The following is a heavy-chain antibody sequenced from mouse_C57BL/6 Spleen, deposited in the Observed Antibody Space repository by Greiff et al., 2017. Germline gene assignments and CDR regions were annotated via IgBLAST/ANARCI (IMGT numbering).Heavy chain of an antibody. Sequence: VQLKESGPELVKPGASVKIPCKASGYTFTDYNMDWVKQSHGKSLEWIGDINPNNGGTNYNQKFKGKATLTVDKSSSTAYMELRSLTSEDTAVYYCARTLYYGSSYGYFDVWGTGTTVTVSS. CDR2: INPNNGGT. D-gene: IGHD1-1*01. CDR1: GYTFTDYN. V-gene: IGHV1-18*01. CDR3: ARTLYYGSSYGYFDV. J-gene: IGHJ1*03.